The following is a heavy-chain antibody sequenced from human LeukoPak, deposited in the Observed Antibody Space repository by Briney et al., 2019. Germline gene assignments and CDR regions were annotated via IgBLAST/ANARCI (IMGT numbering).Heavy chain of an antibody. CDR1: GFTVSSNY. V-gene: IGHV3-66*03. J-gene: IGHJ3*01. CDR2: IYDSGSV. Sequence: PGGSLRLSCAASGFTVSSNYMNWVRQAPGKGLEWVSLIYDSGSVFYADSVKGRFTISRDDSKNTVYLQINSLRPDDTAVYYCARDGIAVSYVAFDVWGQGTTVTVSS. D-gene: IGHD2-21*01. CDR3: ARDGIAVSYVAFDV.